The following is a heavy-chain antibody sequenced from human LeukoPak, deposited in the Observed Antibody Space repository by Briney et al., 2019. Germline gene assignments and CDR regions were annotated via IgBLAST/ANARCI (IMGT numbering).Heavy chain of an antibody. J-gene: IGHJ3*02. V-gene: IGHV1-2*06. D-gene: IGHD2-2*01. Sequence: ASVKVSCKASGYTFTGYYIHWVRQAPGQGLEWMGRINPNSGGTNYAQKFQGRVTMTRDTSISTAYMELSRLRSDDTAVYYCARSIVVVPRGGNDAFDIRGQGTVVTVSS. CDR2: INPNSGGT. CDR3: ARSIVVVPRGGNDAFDI. CDR1: GYTFTGYY.